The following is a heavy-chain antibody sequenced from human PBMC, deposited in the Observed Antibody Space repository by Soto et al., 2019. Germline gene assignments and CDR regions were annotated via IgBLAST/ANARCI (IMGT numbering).Heavy chain of an antibody. CDR1: GGSISSYY. J-gene: IGHJ4*02. CDR3: ARLRGRWLPDY. V-gene: IGHV4-59*08. CDR2: IYYSGST. Sequence: SETLSLTCTVSGGSISSYYWSWIRQPPGKGLEWIGNIYYSGSTNYNPSLKSRVTISVDTSKNQFSLKLSSVTAADTAVYYCARLRGRWLPDYWGQGTLVTVSS. D-gene: IGHD5-12*01.